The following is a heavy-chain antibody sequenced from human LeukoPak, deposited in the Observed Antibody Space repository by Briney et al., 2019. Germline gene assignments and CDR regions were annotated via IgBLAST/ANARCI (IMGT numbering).Heavy chain of an antibody. V-gene: IGHV1-2*02. Sequence: ASVKVSCKASGYTFTCYYMHWVRQAPGQGLEWMGWINPNSGGTNYAQKFQGRVTMTRDTSISTAYMELSRLRSDDTAVYYCARVLCSGGSCYSTPDRPFDYWGQGTLVTVSS. J-gene: IGHJ4*02. CDR2: INPNSGGT. CDR1: GYTFTCYY. D-gene: IGHD2-15*01. CDR3: ARVLCSGGSCYSTPDRPFDY.